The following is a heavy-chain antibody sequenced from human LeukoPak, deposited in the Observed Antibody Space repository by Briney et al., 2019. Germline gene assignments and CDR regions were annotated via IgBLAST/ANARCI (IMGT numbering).Heavy chain of an antibody. D-gene: IGHD3-3*01. J-gene: IGHJ4*02. V-gene: IGHV4-39*01. CDR2: IYYSGST. CDR1: GDSMSSSSYY. Sequence: SETLSLACTVSGDSMSSSSYYWGWIRQPPGKRLEWIGSIYYSGSTYYSPSLKRRVTISVDTSKNQFSLRLSSVTAADTAVYYCARRIFGVAYYFDYWGQGTLVTVSS. CDR3: ARRIFGVAYYFDY.